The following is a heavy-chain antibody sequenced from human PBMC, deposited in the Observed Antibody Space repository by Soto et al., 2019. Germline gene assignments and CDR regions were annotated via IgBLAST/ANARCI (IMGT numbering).Heavy chain of an antibody. CDR1: GGSISSSSYY. D-gene: IGHD3-10*01. V-gene: IGHV4-39*01. CDR3: ASDPGRGVGGFAP. Sequence: QLQLQESGPGLVKPSETLSLTCTVSGGSISSSSYYWGWIRQPPGKGLEWIGSIYYSGSTYYNPAPKIRAAISEDISKNQSSLKGCAVPPADTAVYYWASDPGRGVGGFAPWGQGPLVTFPS. CDR2: IYYSGST. J-gene: IGHJ5*02.